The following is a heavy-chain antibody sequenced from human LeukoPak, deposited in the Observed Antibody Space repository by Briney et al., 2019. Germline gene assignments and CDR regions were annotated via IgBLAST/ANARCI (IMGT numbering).Heavy chain of an antibody. J-gene: IGHJ4*02. D-gene: IGHD2-2*01. CDR1: GFTFSSYA. Sequence: GRSLRLSCAASGFTFSSYAMSWVRQAPGKGLEWVSGITGSGSSTYYADSVKGRFTISRDNSKNMLFLQMNSLRAEDTAVYYCAKSLMPFDYWGQGTLVTVSS. V-gene: IGHV3-23*01. CDR3: AKSLMPFDY. CDR2: ITGSGSST.